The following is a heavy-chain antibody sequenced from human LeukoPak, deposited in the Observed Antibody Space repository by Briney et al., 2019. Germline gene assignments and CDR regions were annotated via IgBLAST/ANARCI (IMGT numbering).Heavy chain of an antibody. CDR2: IKQDGSEK. CDR3: ARVSSGWYDYYGMDV. D-gene: IGHD6-19*01. CDR1: GFTFSGYW. V-gene: IGHV3-7*01. Sequence: GGSLRLSCAASGFTFSGYWMSWVRQAPGKGLEWVANIKQDGSEKYYVDSVKGRFTIPRDNAKNSLYLQMNSLRAEDTAVYYCARVSSGWYDYYGMDVWGQGTTVTVSS. J-gene: IGHJ6*02.